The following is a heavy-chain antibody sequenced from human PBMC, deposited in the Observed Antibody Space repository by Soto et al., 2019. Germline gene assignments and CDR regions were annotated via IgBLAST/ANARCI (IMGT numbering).Heavy chain of an antibody. Sequence: SETLSLTCTVSGGSISSGGYYWSWIRQHPGKGLEWIGYIYYSGSTYYNPSLKSRVTISVDTSKNQFSLKLSSVTAADTAVYYRARGSYSSSSEYFDYWGQGTLVTVSS. CDR1: GGSISSGGYY. CDR2: IYYSGST. CDR3: ARGSYSSSSEYFDY. D-gene: IGHD6-6*01. V-gene: IGHV4-31*03. J-gene: IGHJ4*02.